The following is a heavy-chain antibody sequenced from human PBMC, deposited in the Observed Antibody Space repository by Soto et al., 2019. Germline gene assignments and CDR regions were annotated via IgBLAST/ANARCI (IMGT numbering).Heavy chain of an antibody. D-gene: IGHD2-8*01. CDR2: ISAYNGNT. V-gene: IGHV1-18*01. CDR1: GYTFTSYG. CDR3: AIPDCTNGVCYSPTDY. Sequence: ASVKVSCKASGYTFTSYGISWVRQAPGQGLEWMGWISAYNGNTNYAQKLQGRVTMTTDTSTSTAYMELRSLRSDDTAVYYCAIPDCTNGVCYSPTDYWGQGTLVTVSS. J-gene: IGHJ4*02.